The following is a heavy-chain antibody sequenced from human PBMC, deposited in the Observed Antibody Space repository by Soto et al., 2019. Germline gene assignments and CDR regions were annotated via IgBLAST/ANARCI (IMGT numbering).Heavy chain of an antibody. D-gene: IGHD5-12*01. V-gene: IGHV1-3*01. CDR3: AREGVAPYYYYGMDV. J-gene: IGHJ6*02. Sequence: ASVKVSCKASGYTFTSYAIHWVRQAPGQRLEWMGWINAGNGNTKYSQKFQGRVTITRDTSASTVYMELSSLRSEDMAVYYCAREGVAPYYYYGMDVWGQGTPVTVSS. CDR1: GYTFTSYA. CDR2: INAGNGNT.